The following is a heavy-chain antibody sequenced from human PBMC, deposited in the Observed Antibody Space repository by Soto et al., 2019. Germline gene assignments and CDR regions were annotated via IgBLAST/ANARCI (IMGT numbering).Heavy chain of an antibody. J-gene: IGHJ6*02. V-gene: IGHV5-51*01. CDR1: RNTATTVL. CDR3: ATSIFYYGMDV. CDR2: IYPGDSDT. Sequence: ESMPIACEGSRNTATTVLIGWVRQMPGKGLEWMGIIYPGDSDTKYNPSFQGQVTISADKSITTTYLQWSSLKASDTAIYYCATSIFYYGMDVWGQGTTVTVSS.